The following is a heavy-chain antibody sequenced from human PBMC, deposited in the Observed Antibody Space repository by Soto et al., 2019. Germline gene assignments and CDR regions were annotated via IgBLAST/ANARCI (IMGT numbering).Heavy chain of an antibody. CDR1: GFTFSSYS. J-gene: IGHJ6*02. Sequence: PGESLKISCAASGFTFSSYSMNWVRQAPGRGLEWVAAISGTSDYIYYADSVKGRFTISRDNAKTSLYIQMNSLRAEDTAVYYCARDHRYCSGSSCRPYYYYYGMDVWGQGTTVTVSS. V-gene: IGHV3-21*01. CDR3: ARDHRYCSGSSCRPYYYYYGMDV. CDR2: ISGTSDYI. D-gene: IGHD2-15*01.